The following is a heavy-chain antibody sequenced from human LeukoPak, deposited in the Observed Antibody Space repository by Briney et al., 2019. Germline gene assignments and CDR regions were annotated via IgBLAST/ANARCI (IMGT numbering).Heavy chain of an antibody. CDR3: AKDRQLVVITRGLGDY. V-gene: IGHV3-23*01. Sequence: GGSLRLSCAASGFTFSGYAMSWVRQAPGKGLEWVSAISGSGGSTYYADSVKGRFTISRDNSKNTLYLQMNGLRAEDTAVYYCAKDRQLVVITRGLGDYWGQGTLVTVSS. J-gene: IGHJ4*02. CDR2: ISGSGGST. CDR1: GFTFSGYA. D-gene: IGHD3-22*01.